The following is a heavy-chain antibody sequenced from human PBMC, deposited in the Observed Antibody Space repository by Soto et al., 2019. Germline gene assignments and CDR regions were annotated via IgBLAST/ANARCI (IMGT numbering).Heavy chain of an antibody. V-gene: IGHV1-69*13. J-gene: IGHJ6*02. D-gene: IGHD3-22*01. CDR3: ASTYYYDSSGYYKPYYYYYYGMDV. Sequence: SVKVSCKASGGTFSSYAISWVRQAPGQGLEWMGGIIPIFGTANYAQKFQGRVTITADESTSTAYMELSSLRSEDTAVYYCASTYYYDSSGYYKPYYYYYYGMDVWGQGTTVTVSS. CDR1: GGTFSSYA. CDR2: IIPIFGTA.